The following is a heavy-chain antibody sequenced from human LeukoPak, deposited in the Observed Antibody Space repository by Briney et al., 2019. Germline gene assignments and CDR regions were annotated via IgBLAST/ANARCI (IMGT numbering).Heavy chain of an antibody. D-gene: IGHD4-17*01. CDR2: ISSSSSYI. Sequence: GGSLRLSCAASGFTFSSYAMSWVRQAPGKGLEWVSSISSSSSYIYYADSVKGRFTISRDNAKNSLYLQMNSLRAEDTAVYYCARGGLRRGYCFDYWGQGTLVTVSS. V-gene: IGHV3-21*01. J-gene: IGHJ4*02. CDR3: ARGGLRRGYCFDY. CDR1: GFTFSSYA.